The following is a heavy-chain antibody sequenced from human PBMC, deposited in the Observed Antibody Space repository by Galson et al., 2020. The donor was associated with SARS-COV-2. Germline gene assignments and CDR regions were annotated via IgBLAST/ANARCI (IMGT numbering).Heavy chain of an antibody. CDR2: IHPNSGGT. V-gene: IGHV1-2*02. CDR1: GYTFTAYY. D-gene: IGHD6-19*01. Sequence: ASVKVSCEAFGYTFTAYYIHWVRQAPGQGLEWMGWIHPNSGGTSYAPKFRGRVSLTRDTSISTAYLELSSLTSDDTAVYFCARGSGIAVADYWGQGTLLTVSS. J-gene: IGHJ4*02. CDR3: ARGSGIAVADY.